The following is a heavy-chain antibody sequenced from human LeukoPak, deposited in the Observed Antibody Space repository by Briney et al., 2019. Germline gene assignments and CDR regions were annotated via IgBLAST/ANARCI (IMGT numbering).Heavy chain of an antibody. CDR1: GFTFSSYA. CDR3: ARASWQVVAGWFDP. D-gene: IGHD3-22*01. J-gene: IGHJ5*02. CDR2: ISYDGSNK. V-gene: IGHV3-30*04. Sequence: GRSLRLSCAASGFTFSSYAMHWVRQAPGKGLEWVAVISYDGSNKYYADSVKGRFTISRDNSKNTLYLQMNSLRAEDTAVYYCARASWQVVAGWFDPWGQGTLVTVSS.